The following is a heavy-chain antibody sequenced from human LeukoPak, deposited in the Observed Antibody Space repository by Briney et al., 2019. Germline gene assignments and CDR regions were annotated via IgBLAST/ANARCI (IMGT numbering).Heavy chain of an antibody. V-gene: IGHV3-53*01. J-gene: IGHJ4*02. Sequence: GGSLRLSCAASGFTVSSNYMSWVRQAPGKGLEWVSVIYSGGSTYYADSVKGRFTISRDNSKNTLYLQMNSLRAEDTAVYYCAKEYGGGYGDSPSFDYWGQGTLVTVSS. CDR1: GFTVSSNY. CDR2: IYSGGST. CDR3: AKEYGGGYGDSPSFDY. D-gene: IGHD4-17*01.